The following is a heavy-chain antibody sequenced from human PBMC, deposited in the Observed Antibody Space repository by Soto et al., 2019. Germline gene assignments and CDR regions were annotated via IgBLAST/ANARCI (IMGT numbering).Heavy chain of an antibody. CDR1: GGSFGDNY. Sequence: SETLSLTCDVSGGSFGDNYWTWIRHFPGKGLEWIGNIYYSGSTNYNPSLKSRVSISVDASKAHFSLKLTSVTAADTALYYCAAGTLGAVWTPLDHWGQGILVTVSS. CDR3: AAGTLGAVWTPLDH. D-gene: IGHD3-16*01. CDR2: IYYSGST. V-gene: IGHV4-59*12. J-gene: IGHJ4*02.